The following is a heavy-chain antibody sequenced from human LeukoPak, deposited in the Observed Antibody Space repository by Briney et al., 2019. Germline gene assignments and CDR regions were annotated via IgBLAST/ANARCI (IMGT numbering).Heavy chain of an antibody. Sequence: CGMNWVRQAPGKGLEWASYISGSSGTIYYADSVKGRFTISRDNAKNSLYLQMNSLRAEDTAVYYCARRSEFGVLYYMVIWGKGTTVTVSS. D-gene: IGHD3-16*01. CDR2: ISGSSGTI. V-gene: IGHV3-48*01. CDR1: CG. CDR3: ARRSEFGVLYYMVI. J-gene: IGHJ6*03.